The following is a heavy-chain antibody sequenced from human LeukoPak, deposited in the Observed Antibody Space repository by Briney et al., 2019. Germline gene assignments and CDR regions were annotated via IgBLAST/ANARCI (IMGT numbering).Heavy chain of an antibody. D-gene: IGHD5-12*01. Sequence: GGSLRLSCAASGFTFSDSAMNWVRQAPGKGLELVSIIYSGGSTYYTDSVKGRFTISRDNSKNTLYLQMNSLRAEDTAVYYCARHDGGYGPFDYWGQGTLVTVSS. CDR2: IYSGGST. CDR3: ARHDGGYGPFDY. CDR1: GFTFSDSA. J-gene: IGHJ4*02. V-gene: IGHV3-66*04.